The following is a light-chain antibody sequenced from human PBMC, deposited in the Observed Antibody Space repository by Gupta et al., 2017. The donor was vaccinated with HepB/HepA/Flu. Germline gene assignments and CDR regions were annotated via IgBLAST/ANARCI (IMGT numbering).Light chain of an antibody. CDR1: SSDVGGYNS. CDR2: EVT. Sequence: QSALTQPASVSGSPGQSITISCTGTSSDVGGYNSVSWYQQYPGKAPKLLIYEVTARPSGISSRFSGSKSGNTASLTISGLQTEDEADYFCSSFTSTTTTLVLFGGGTKLTVL. CDR3: SSFTSTTTTLVL. J-gene: IGLJ2*01. V-gene: IGLV2-14*01.